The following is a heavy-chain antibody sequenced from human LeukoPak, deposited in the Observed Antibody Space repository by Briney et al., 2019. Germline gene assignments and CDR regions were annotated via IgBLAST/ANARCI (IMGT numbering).Heavy chain of an antibody. V-gene: IGHV4-34*01. J-gene: IGHJ4*02. D-gene: IGHD1-26*01. CDR3: AREGSGSHPGYY. CDR2: INHSGST. CDR1: GGSFSGYY. Sequence: SETLSLTCAVYGGSFSGYYWSWIRQPPGKGLEWIGEINHSGSTNYNPSLKSRVTISVDTSKNQFSLKLSSVTAADTAVYYCAREGSGSHPGYYFGQGTLVTVSS.